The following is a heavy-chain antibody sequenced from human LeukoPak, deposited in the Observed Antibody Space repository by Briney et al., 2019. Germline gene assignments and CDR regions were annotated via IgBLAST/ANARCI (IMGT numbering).Heavy chain of an antibody. CDR3: ARVAITMRAQYFQH. V-gene: IGHV4-59*01. D-gene: IGHD3-22*01. Sequence: SETLSLTCTVSGGPISSYYWSWIRQPPGKGLEWIGYIYYSGSTNYNPSLKSRVTISVDTSKNQFSLKLSSVTAADTAVYYCARVAITMRAQYFQHWGQGTLVTVSS. CDR1: GGPISSYY. CDR2: IYYSGST. J-gene: IGHJ1*01.